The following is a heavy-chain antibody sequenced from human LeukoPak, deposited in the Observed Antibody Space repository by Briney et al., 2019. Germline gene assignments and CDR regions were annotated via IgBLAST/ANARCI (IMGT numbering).Heavy chain of an antibody. Sequence: ASVKVSCKASGYTFMSYYMHWVRQAPGQGLEWMGIIHPSGGSTSYAQKFQGRVTMTRDTSTSTVYMELSSLRSEDTAVYYCARELSVPAASVLVVSYYYYGMDVWGQGTTVTVSS. J-gene: IGHJ6*02. D-gene: IGHD2-2*01. V-gene: IGHV1-46*01. CDR3: ARELSVPAASVLVVSYYYYGMDV. CDR2: IHPSGGST. CDR1: GYTFMSYY.